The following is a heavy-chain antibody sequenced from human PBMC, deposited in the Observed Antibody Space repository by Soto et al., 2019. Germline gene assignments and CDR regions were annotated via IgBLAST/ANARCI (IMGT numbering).Heavy chain of an antibody. D-gene: IGHD4-17*01. Sequence: QVRLQESGPGLVKPSETLSLTCTVSGGSISPSYWNWVRQPPGKRPEWIGCIYYTGNTHYNPSLKRRVTISRDTSNNQFSLELTSVTAADTAMYFCAAGLNHNTVPYWGQGTLVTVSS. CDR3: AAGLNHNTVPY. CDR2: IYYTGNT. V-gene: IGHV4-59*01. J-gene: IGHJ4*02. CDR1: GGSISPSY.